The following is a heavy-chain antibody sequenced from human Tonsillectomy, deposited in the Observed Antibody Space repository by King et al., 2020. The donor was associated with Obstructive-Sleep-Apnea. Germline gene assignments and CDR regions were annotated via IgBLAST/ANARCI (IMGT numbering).Heavy chain of an antibody. V-gene: IGHV3-43D*03. CDR1: GFTFDDHA. D-gene: IGHD2/OR15-2a*01. CDR3: AKGEAGDEYYYYGLDV. Sequence: EVQLVESGGVVVQPGGSLRLSCAASGFTFDDHAMHWVRQGPGKGLEWVSLISWDGASTHYADSVKGRFTISRDNSKDSLYLQMNSLRVEDTALYYCAKGEAGDEYYYYGLDVWGQGTTVTVSS. CDR2: ISWDGAST. J-gene: IGHJ6*02.